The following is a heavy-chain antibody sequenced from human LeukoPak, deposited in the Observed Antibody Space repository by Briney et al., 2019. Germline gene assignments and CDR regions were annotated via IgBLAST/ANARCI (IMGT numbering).Heavy chain of an antibody. J-gene: IGHJ4*02. Sequence: GGSLRLSCVASGYTVSSNYMSWVRQAPGKGLEWVSVIYSGGSTYYADSVKGRFTISRDNSKNTLYLQMNSLRAEDTAVYYCARDKYDFWSGLTRDYWGQGTLVTVSS. CDR1: GYTVSSNY. V-gene: IGHV3-53*01. CDR3: ARDKYDFWSGLTRDY. CDR2: IYSGGST. D-gene: IGHD3-3*01.